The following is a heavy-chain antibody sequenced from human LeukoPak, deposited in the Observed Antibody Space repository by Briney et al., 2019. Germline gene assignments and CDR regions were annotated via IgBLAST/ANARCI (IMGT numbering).Heavy chain of an antibody. D-gene: IGHD3-3*01. CDR2: IYHSGTT. CDR3: ARAGWGYDFWSGYRGFDP. Sequence: SETLSLTCAVSGGSISSSNWWHWVRQPPGKGLEWIGEIYHSGTTNYNPSLKSRVTLSLDKSKNQFSLKLTSVTAADTAVYYCARAGWGYDFWSGYRGFDPWGQGTLVTVSS. J-gene: IGHJ5*02. V-gene: IGHV4-4*02. CDR1: GGSISSSNW.